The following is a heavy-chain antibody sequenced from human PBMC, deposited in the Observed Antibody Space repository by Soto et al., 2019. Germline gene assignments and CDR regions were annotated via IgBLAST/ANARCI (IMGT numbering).Heavy chain of an antibody. CDR3: ARAAVAFAAFDL. J-gene: IGHJ3*01. D-gene: IGHD2-15*01. Sequence: QIQLQQSGPGLVKPSQTLSLTCVISGDSVSTNSATWNWIRPSPSRGLEWLGRTYLRPKWYNEYAVSVKSRRAIRPDTSKNRCSLQLSSVTPDVTAVYCCARAAVAFAAFDLWGQGTVVTVSS. CDR2: TYLRPKWYN. V-gene: IGHV6-1*01. CDR1: GDSVSTNSAT.